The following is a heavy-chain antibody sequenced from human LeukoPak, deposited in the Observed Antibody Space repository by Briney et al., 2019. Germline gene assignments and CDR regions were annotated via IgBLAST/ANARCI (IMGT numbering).Heavy chain of an antibody. CDR1: GFSFRHYW. D-gene: IGHD3-16*01. V-gene: IGHV3-7*01. CDR2: IKQDGSEK. Sequence: GGSLRLSCAGSGFSFRHYWMSWVRQAPGKGLEWVANIKQDGSEKYYVNSVKGRFTISRDNAKNPLYLQMNSLRAEDTAIYYCARDVWGPDYWGQGTLVTVSS. CDR3: ARDVWGPDY. J-gene: IGHJ4*02.